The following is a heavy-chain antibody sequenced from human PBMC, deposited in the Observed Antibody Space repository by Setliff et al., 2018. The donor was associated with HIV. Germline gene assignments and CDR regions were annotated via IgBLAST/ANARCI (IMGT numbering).Heavy chain of an antibody. CDR1: GDTFSNSA. J-gene: IGHJ6*02. CDR2: ITPLYGTS. CDR3: ARGEGYSSGGSCYSRYGMDV. D-gene: IGHD2-15*01. V-gene: IGHV1-69*13. Sequence: GASVKVSCKASGDTFSNSAIYWVRQAPGQGLEWMGGITPLYGTSNYAQKFHGRVAITADELMTTAYMELTSLRSEDTAVYHCARGEGYSSGGSCYSRYGMDVWGQGTTVTVSS.